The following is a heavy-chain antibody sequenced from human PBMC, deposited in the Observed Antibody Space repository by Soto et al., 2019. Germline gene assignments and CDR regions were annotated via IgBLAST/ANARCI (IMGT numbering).Heavy chain of an antibody. CDR3: ARDLSWGSNWYYYMDV. Sequence: GGSLRLSCAASGFTFSGSAIHWVRQAPGKGLEWVSYISSSSSVIDYADSVKGRFTVSRDNARNSLYLQMNSLRAEDTAVYYCARDLSWGSNWYYYMDVWGKGTTVTVSS. D-gene: IGHD7-27*01. CDR2: ISSSSSVI. V-gene: IGHV3-48*01. CDR1: GFTFSGSA. J-gene: IGHJ6*03.